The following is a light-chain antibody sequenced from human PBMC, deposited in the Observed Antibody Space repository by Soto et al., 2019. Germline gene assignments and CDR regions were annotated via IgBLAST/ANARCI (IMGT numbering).Light chain of an antibody. CDR1: STDVGAYKY. CDR3: FSYEAKYHVI. J-gene: IGLJ2*01. CDR2: DVN. Sequence: QSALTQPRSVSGSPGQSVTISCTGTSTDVGAYKYVSWYQQHPGEAPKLMIYDVNKRPSGVPVRFSGSKSGNTASLTISGLQAEDEADYYCFSYEAKYHVILGGGTKVTVL. V-gene: IGLV2-11*01.